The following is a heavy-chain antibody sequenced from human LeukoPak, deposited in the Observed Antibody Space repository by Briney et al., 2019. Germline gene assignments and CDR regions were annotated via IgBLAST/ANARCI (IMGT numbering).Heavy chain of an antibody. D-gene: IGHD5-18*01. Sequence: ASVKVSCKVFAYTLTGLSMHWVRQAPGKGLEWMGGFDPEGGETIYAQKFQGRVTMTEDTSTDTAYMELSSLRSEDTAVYYCATRYSYGQTRWFDPWGQGTLVTVSS. CDR2: FDPEGGET. CDR3: ATRYSYGQTRWFDP. J-gene: IGHJ5*02. CDR1: AYTLTGLS. V-gene: IGHV1-24*01.